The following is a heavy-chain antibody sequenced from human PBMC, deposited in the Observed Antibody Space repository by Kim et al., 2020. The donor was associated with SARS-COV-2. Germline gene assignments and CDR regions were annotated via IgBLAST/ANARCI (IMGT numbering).Heavy chain of an antibody. CDR3: TLVLKPRYSGYAFDY. CDR1: GFTFSNAW. D-gene: IGHD5-12*01. Sequence: GGSLRLSCAASGFTFSNAWMSWVRQAPGKGLEWVGHIKSKTDGGTTDYAAPVKGRFTISRDDSKNTLYLQMNSLKTEDTAVYYCTLVLKPRYSGYAFDYWGQGTLVTVSS. CDR2: IKSKTDGGTT. J-gene: IGHJ4*02. V-gene: IGHV3-15*01.